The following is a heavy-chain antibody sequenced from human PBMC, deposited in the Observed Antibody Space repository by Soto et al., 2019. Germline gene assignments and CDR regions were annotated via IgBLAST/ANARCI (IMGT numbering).Heavy chain of an antibody. J-gene: IGHJ4*02. CDR3: ARTSDSSGYFDY. V-gene: IGHV4-30-2*01. CDR1: GGSISSGGYS. D-gene: IGHD3-22*01. CDR2: IYHSGST. Sequence: PSETLSLTCAVSGGSISSGGYSWSWIRQPPGKGLEWIGYIYHSGSTYYNPSLKSRVTISVDRSKNQFSLKLSSVTAAGTAVYYCARTSDSSGYFDYWGQGTLVTVSS.